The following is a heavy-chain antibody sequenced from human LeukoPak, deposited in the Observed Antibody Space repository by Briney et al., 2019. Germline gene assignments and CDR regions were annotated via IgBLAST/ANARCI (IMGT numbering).Heavy chain of an antibody. CDR2: ISSGSSYI. J-gene: IGHJ5*02. Sequence: GGSLRLSCAASGFTFSIYSMNWVRQAPGKGLERVSSISSGSSYIYYADSVKGRFTISRDNAKNSLYLQMNSLRAEDTAVYYCASRGRVAAAGILPWGQGTLVTVSS. CDR3: ASRGRVAAAGILP. CDR1: GFTFSIYS. D-gene: IGHD6-13*01. V-gene: IGHV3-21*01.